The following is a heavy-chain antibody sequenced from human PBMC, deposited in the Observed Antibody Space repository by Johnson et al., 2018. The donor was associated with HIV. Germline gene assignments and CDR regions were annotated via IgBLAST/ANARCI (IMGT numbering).Heavy chain of an antibody. D-gene: IGHD4-17*01. CDR3: ARELEFGDLRKNDALDI. Sequence: QEQLVESGGGVVQPGRSLRLSCAASGFTFSSYGMHWVRQAPGKGLEWVAVISYDGSNKYYADSVKGRFTISRDNSKNTLYLQMNSLRAEDTAVYYCARELEFGDLRKNDALDIWGQGTMVTVSS. CDR2: ISYDGSNK. V-gene: IGHV3-30*03. J-gene: IGHJ3*02. CDR1: GFTFSSYG.